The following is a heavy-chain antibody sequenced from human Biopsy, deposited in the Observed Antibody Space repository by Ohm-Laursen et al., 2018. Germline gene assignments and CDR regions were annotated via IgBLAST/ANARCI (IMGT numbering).Heavy chain of an antibody. J-gene: IGHJ2*01. CDR1: GGSISSYY. CDR2: IYYTGST. CDR3: ARHAPSYSGSYWRYFDL. D-gene: IGHD1-26*01. Sequence: SETLSLTCTVSGGSISSYYWSWIRQPPGKGLEWIGYIYYTGSTNYNPSLKSRVTISVDTSMNHLSLGLTSGTAADTAVYYCARHAPSYSGSYWRYFDLWGRGTLVTVSS. V-gene: IGHV4-59*08.